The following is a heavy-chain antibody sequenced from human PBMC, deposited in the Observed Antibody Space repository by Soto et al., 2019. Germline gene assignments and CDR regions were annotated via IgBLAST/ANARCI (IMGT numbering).Heavy chain of an antibody. V-gene: IGHV3-15*07. CDR3: TTGSVEGY. CDR1: GFTISGAW. CDR2: IKTKTQGETT. J-gene: IGHJ4*02. D-gene: IGHD1-26*01. Sequence: EVQLVESGGGLVKPGGSLRLSCAASGFTISGAWMNWFRQAPGKGLEWVGRIKTKTQGETTDYAARVKGRFTISRDDSENTLSLHMNSLKIEDTAVYYCTTGSVEGYWGQGTLVTVSS.